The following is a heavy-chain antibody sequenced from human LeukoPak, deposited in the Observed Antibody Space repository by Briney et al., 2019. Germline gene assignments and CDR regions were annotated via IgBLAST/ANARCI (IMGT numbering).Heavy chain of an antibody. J-gene: IGHJ4*02. Sequence: PGGSLRLSCAASGFTFSSYSMNWVRQAPGKGLEWVANIKQDGSEQYYVDSVRGRFTISRDNAKNSLYLQMNSLRVEDTAVYYCAILGDGSFDYWGQGSLVTVSS. V-gene: IGHV3-7*01. CDR3: AILGDGSFDY. D-gene: IGHD5-24*01. CDR2: IKQDGSEQ. CDR1: GFTFSSYS.